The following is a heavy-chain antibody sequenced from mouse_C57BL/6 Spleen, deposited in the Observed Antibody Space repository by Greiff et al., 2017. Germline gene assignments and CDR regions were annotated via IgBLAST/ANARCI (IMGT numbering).Heavy chain of an antibody. CDR1: GYSITSGYY. D-gene: IGHD2-3*01. CDR3: AREGGDGYSAWFAY. J-gene: IGHJ3*01. V-gene: IGHV3-6*01. Sequence: EVKLMESGPGLVKPSQSLSLTCSVTGYSITSGYYWNWIRQFPGNKLEWMGYISYDGSNNYNPSLKNRISITRDTSKNQFFLKLNSVTTEDTATYYCAREGGDGYSAWFAYWGQGTLVTVSA. CDR2: ISYDGSN.